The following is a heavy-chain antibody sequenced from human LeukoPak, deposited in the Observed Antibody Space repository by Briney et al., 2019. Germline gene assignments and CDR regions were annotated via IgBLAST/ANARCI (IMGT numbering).Heavy chain of an antibody. CDR3: ARPDNGGNSDYFDY. J-gene: IGHJ4*02. D-gene: IGHD4-23*01. CDR1: GFTFSSYW. CDR2: INTDGRST. V-gene: IGHV3-74*01. Sequence: QSGGSLTLSWAASGFTFSSYWMHWVRQPPGKGLGWVSRINTDGRSTSYAYSVKGRFPISRDNAETTLYLQMISVRAEDTGVYFCARPDNGGNSDYFDYWGQGTLVTVSS.